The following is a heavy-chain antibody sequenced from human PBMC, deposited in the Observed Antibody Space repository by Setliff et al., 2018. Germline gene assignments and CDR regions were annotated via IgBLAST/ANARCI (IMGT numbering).Heavy chain of an antibody. J-gene: IGHJ5*02. CDR2: VFSGDSDT. Sequence: GESLKISCKGSGYRFTTYWIGWVRQMPGKGLEWMGIVFSGDSDTRYSPSFQGQVTMSADKSISTAYLQWSSLKASDTAIYYCARRAAAHDWFDPWGQGTLVTVSS. V-gene: IGHV5-51*01. CDR1: GYRFTTYW. D-gene: IGHD2-15*01. CDR3: ARRAAAHDWFDP.